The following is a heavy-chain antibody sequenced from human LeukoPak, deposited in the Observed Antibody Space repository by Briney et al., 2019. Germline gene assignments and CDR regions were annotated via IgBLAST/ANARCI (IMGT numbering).Heavy chain of an antibody. J-gene: IGHJ4*02. D-gene: IGHD1-14*01. V-gene: IGHV3-23*01. CDR3: AKDERPDAKWSIDY. CDR1: GFIFSTYP. CDR2: IFGKSYKP. Sequence: GGPLRLSCAASGFIFSTYPMNWVRQAPGKALEWVWAIFGKSYKPYYADSVKGGFNLSRHVSENTVWLHVNRLRAEDTAVYYCAKDERPDAKWSIDYWGQGTLVTVSS.